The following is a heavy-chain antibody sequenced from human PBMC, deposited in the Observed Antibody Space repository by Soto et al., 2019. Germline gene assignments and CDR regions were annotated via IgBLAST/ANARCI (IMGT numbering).Heavy chain of an antibody. CDR1: GFTFSSYI. J-gene: IGHJ4*02. V-gene: IGHV3-30-3*01. CDR3: ARDDEGGSNCDLGY. D-gene: IGHD3-10*01. Sequence: VQLVESGGGVVQPGRSLRLSCAASGFTFSSYIMHWVRQAPGKGLEWVAVILDDGSNKYYADSVKGRFTISRDNSKNTLYLQMNSLRAEDTAVYYCARDDEGGSNCDLGYWGQGTLVTVSS. CDR2: ILDDGSNK.